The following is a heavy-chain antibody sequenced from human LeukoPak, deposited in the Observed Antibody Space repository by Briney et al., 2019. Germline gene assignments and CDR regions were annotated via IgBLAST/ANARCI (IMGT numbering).Heavy chain of an antibody. CDR2: ISSGSSYI. Sequence: GGSLRLSCAASGFTFSSYSMNWVRQAPGKGLEWVSSISSGSSYIYYADSVKGRFTISRDNAKNSLYLQMNSLRAEDTAVYYCARVSGIAVAGTVDYWGQGTLVTVSS. J-gene: IGHJ4*02. CDR3: ARVSGIAVAGTVDY. D-gene: IGHD6-19*01. V-gene: IGHV3-21*01. CDR1: GFTFSSYS.